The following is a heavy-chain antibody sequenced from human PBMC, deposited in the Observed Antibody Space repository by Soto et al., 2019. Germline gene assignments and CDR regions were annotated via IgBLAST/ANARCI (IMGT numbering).Heavy chain of an antibody. D-gene: IGHD5-12*01. Sequence: QVQLQESGPGLVKPSETLSLTCTVSSGSISSWYWSWIRQPPGKGLEWIGYIYYSGSTNYNPSLKSRFTISVDTSKNQFSLKLSSVTAADTAVYYCARRYGSSFDYWGQGTLVTVSS. CDR2: IYYSGST. CDR1: SGSISSWY. J-gene: IGHJ4*02. CDR3: ARRYGSSFDY. V-gene: IGHV4-59*08.